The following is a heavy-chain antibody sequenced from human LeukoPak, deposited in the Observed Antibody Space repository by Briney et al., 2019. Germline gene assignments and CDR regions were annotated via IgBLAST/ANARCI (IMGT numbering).Heavy chain of an antibody. CDR1: GYSISSGYY. CDR3: ARVGSGWYGVNWFDP. V-gene: IGHV4-38-2*02. J-gene: IGHJ5*02. D-gene: IGHD6-19*01. Sequence: SETLSLTCTVSGYSISSGYYWGWIRQPPGKGLEWIGSIYHSGSTYYNPSLKSRVTISVDTSKNQFSLKLSSVTAADTAVYYCARVGSGWYGVNWFDPWGQGTLVTVSS. CDR2: IYHSGST.